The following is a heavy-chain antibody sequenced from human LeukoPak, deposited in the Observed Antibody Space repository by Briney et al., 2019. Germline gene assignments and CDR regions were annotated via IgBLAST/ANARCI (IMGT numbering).Heavy chain of an antibody. Sequence: GGSLRLSCVASGFTSNNYAMTWVRQAPGKGLEWVSGISDNGGTTYYTDSVRGRFTISRDNSKNTLYLQMNSLRAEDTALYYCVQSGSFYFPFDYWGHGTLVTVSS. J-gene: IGHJ4*01. V-gene: IGHV3-23*01. CDR1: GFTSNNYA. D-gene: IGHD1-26*01. CDR3: VQSGSFYFPFDY. CDR2: ISDNGGTT.